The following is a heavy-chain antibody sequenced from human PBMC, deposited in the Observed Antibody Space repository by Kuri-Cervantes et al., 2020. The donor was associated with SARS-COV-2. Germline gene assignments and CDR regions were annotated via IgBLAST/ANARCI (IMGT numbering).Heavy chain of an antibody. Sequence: GESLKISCAASGFTFSSYAMHWVRQAPGKGLEWVAVISYDGSNKYYADSVKGRFTISRDNSKNTLYLQMNSLRAEDTAVYYCARDLNYFDTSGQVGYWGQGTLVTVSS. CDR1: GFTFSSYA. CDR3: ARDLNYFDTSGQVGY. CDR2: ISYDGSNK. J-gene: IGHJ4*02. V-gene: IGHV3-30-3*01. D-gene: IGHD3-22*01.